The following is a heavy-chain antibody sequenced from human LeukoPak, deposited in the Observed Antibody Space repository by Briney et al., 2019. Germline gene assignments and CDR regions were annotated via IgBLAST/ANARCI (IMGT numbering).Heavy chain of an antibody. CDR2: ISSNGGST. J-gene: IGHJ4*02. D-gene: IGHD3-3*01. V-gene: IGHV3-64*04. CDR3: AKGYDFWSGPY. Sequence: GGSLRLSCSASGFIFSSYGMHWVRQAPGKALEYVSGISSNGGSTYYADSVKGTFTISRDNSKNTLYLQMNSLRAEDTAVYYCAKGYDFWSGPYWGQGTLVTVSS. CDR1: GFIFSSYG.